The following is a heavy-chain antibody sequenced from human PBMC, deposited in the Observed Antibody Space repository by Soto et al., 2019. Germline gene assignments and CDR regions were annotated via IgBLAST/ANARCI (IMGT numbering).Heavy chain of an antibody. CDR2: IYYTGTS. D-gene: IGHD2-15*01. Sequence: PSETRSLTCAVSGGYISSSSYYWDWIRQPPGKGLEWIGTIYYTGTSNYNPSLKSRVTISVDTSKNQFSLNLSSVTAADTAVYYCTRHAIGVVVPAAIRNWGQGSLVTVSS. V-gene: IGHV4-39*01. CDR1: GGYISSSSYY. CDR3: TRHAIGVVVPAAIRN. J-gene: IGHJ4*02.